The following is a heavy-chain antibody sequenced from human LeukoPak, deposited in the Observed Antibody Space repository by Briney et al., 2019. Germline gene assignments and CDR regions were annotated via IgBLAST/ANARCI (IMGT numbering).Heavy chain of an antibody. J-gene: IGHJ6*02. D-gene: IGHD6-6*01. V-gene: IGHV3-9*01. CDR2: ISWNSGSI. CDR3: AKDISSSLYYYYGMDV. CDR1: GFTFDDYA. Sequence: GGSLRLSCAASGFTFDDYAMRWVRHAPGKGLEWVSGISWNSGSIGYADSVKGRFTISRDNAKNSLYLQMNSLRAEDTALYYCAKDISSSLYYYYGMDVWGQGTTVTVSS.